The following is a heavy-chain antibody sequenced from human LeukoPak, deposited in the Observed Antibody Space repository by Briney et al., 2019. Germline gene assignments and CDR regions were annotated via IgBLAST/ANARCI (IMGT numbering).Heavy chain of an antibody. Sequence: ASVKVSCKASGYTFTSYDIHWVRQAAGQGLEWMGWMNPNNGNIHYAQKFQGRVTMTRNTPIRTAYMELTSLRSDDTDVYYCATALAGSVELDYWGQGTLVTVSS. CDR1: GYTFTSYD. V-gene: IGHV1-8*01. J-gene: IGHJ4*02. CDR2: MNPNNGNI. D-gene: IGHD6-19*01. CDR3: ATALAGSVELDY.